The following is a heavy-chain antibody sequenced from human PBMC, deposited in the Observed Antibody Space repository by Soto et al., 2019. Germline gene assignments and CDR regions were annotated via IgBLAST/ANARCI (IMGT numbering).Heavy chain of an antibody. CDR2: INHSGNT. CDR3: ARTGGMDV. V-gene: IGHV4-34*01. Sequence: QVQLQQWGAGLLKPSETLSLTCAVYGGSFSDYYWSWLRQPPGKGPEWIGEINHSGNTKYNPSLESRVTISVDTSINQFSLKLNSVSAADTAVYYCARTGGMDVWSQGATVTVSS. J-gene: IGHJ6*02. CDR1: GGSFSDYY.